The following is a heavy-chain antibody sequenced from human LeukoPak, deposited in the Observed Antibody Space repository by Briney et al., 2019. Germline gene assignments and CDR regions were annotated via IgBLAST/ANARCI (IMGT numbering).Heavy chain of an antibody. D-gene: IGHD2-21*02. CDR1: GFTFSDYY. CDR2: ISSSGGTI. J-gene: IGHJ4*02. CDR3: ARTPRRHIVVVTAILDY. V-gene: IGHV3-11*01. Sequence: GGSLRLSCAASGFTFSDYYMSWIRQAPGKGLEWVSYISSSGGTIYYADSVKGRFTISRDNAKNSLYLQMNSLRAEDTAVYYCARTPRRHIVVVTAILDYWGQGTLVTVSS.